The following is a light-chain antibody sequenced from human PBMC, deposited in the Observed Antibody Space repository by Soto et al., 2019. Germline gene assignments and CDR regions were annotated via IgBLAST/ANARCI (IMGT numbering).Light chain of an antibody. CDR2: AAS. CDR3: QQHNNWPPIT. J-gene: IGKJ5*01. V-gene: IGKV3D-15*01. CDR1: QSVSSY. Sequence: EIVMTQSPATLSVSPGDRATLSCRASQSVSSYLAWFQQKPGQAPRLLIYAASSRATGIPDRFSGSGSGTEFTLTISSLQSEDFAVYYCQQHNNWPPITFGQGTRLEIK.